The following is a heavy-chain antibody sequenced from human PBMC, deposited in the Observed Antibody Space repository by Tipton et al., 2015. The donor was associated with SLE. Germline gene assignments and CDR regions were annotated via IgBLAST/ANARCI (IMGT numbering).Heavy chain of an antibody. V-gene: IGHV4-39*07. CDR2: IYYSGST. J-gene: IGHJ4*02. Sequence: LRLSCTVSGGSISSSSYYWGWIRQPPGKGLEWIGSIYYSGSTYYNPSLKSRVTISVDTSKNQFSLKLSSVTAADTAVYYCASGGWELDYWGQGTLVTVSS. D-gene: IGHD1-26*01. CDR3: ASGGWELDY. CDR1: GGSISSSSYY.